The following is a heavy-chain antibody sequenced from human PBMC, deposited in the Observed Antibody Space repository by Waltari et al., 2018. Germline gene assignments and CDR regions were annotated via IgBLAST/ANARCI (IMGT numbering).Heavy chain of an antibody. CDR2: ISPILGIA. CDR3: ASRARQQLTFYYYYMDV. D-gene: IGHD6-13*01. CDR1: GGTFSSYA. V-gene: IGHV1-69*04. J-gene: IGHJ6*03. Sequence: QVQLVQSGAEVKKPGSSVKVSCKASGGTFSSYAISWVRQAPGQGLGLMGGISPILGIANDAHKVKGRVTITADESTSTAYMGLSSLRSEDTAVYYCASRARQQLTFYYYYMDVWGKGTTVTVSS.